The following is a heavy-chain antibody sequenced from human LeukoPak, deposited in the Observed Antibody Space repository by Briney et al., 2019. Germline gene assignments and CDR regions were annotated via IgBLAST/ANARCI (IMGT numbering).Heavy chain of an antibody. CDR1: GFTFSSYA. Sequence: GGSLRLSCAASGFTFSSYAMSWVRQAPGKGLEWVSAISGSGGSTYYADSVKGRFTISRDNSKNTLYLQMNSPRAEDTAVYYCARDKFGGTDYWGQGTLVTVSS. CDR3: ARDKFGGTDY. CDR2: ISGSGGST. V-gene: IGHV3-23*01. D-gene: IGHD3-16*01. J-gene: IGHJ4*02.